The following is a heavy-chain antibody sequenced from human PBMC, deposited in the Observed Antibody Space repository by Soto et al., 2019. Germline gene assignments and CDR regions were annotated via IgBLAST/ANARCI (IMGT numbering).Heavy chain of an antibody. J-gene: IGHJ5*02. Sequence: QVQLVQSGAEVKKPGASVKVSCKASGYTFTSYGINWVRQAPGQGLEWMGWISTYNGNTNYAQKLQGRVAMTTDTPTSTAYMELRSLRSADTAVYYCARDRAAAVFGIDPWGQGTLVTVSS. CDR2: ISTYNGNT. D-gene: IGHD6-13*01. CDR3: ARDRAAAVFGIDP. CDR1: GYTFTSYG. V-gene: IGHV1-18*01.